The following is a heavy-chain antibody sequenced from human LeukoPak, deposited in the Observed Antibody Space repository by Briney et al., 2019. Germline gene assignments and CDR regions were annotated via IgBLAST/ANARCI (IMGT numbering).Heavy chain of an antibody. CDR2: ISGSGGST. D-gene: IGHD1-26*01. J-gene: IGHJ5*02. V-gene: IGHV3-23*01. CDR3: AKDQAGGFNVCLNWFDP. Sequence: GGSLRLSCAASGFTFSSYAMSWVRQAPGKGLEWVSAISGSGGSTYYADSVKGRFTISRDNSKNTLYLQMNSLRAEDTAVYYCAKDQAGGFNVCLNWFDPWGQGTLVTVSS. CDR1: GFTFSSYA.